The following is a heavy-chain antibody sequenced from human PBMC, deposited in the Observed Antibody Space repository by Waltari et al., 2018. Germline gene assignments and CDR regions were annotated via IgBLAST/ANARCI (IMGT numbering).Heavy chain of an antibody. CDR2: PHPNGGGT. CDR3: VLLEPGLFDN. J-gene: IGHJ4*02. Sequence: QVPLVQAGAEVAWTGASGTVPCEAPGYLFSAYYLHWGRQAPGQGLGGRVGPHPNGGGTNHSRRLQGRGTMTRDRSIGSTYMEWSRLKSDDTAVYYCVLLEPGLFDNWGQATLVTVSS. V-gene: IGHV1-2*02. CDR1: GYLFSAYY.